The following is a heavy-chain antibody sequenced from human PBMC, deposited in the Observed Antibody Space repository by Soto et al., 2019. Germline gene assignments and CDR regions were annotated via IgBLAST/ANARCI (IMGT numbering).Heavy chain of an antibody. CDR2: IIPIFGTA. D-gene: IGHD2-2*02. J-gene: IGHJ6*02. V-gene: IGHV1-69*13. CDR1: GGTFSSYA. CDR3: ARDRSEGYCSSTSCYKGGDYYYGMDV. Sequence: ASVKVSCKASGGTFSSYAISWVRQAPGQGLEWMGGIIPIFGTANYAQKFQGRVTITADESTSTAYMELSSLRSEDTAVYYCARDRSEGYCSSTSCYKGGDYYYGMDVWGQGTTVTVSS.